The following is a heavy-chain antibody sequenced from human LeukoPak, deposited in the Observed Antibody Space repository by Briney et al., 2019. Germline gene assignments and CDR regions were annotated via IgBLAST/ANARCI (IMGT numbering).Heavy chain of an antibody. V-gene: IGHV1-69*05. J-gene: IGHJ5*02. CDR1: GGTFSSDA. Sequence: SVKVSCKASGGTFSSDAISWVRQAPGQGLEWMGRIIPIFGTANYAQKFQGRVTITTDESTSTAYMELSSLRSEDTAVYYCAREEDIVVVPAAIPYNWFDPWGQGTLVTVSS. CDR3: AREEDIVVVPAAIPYNWFDP. D-gene: IGHD2-2*01. CDR2: IIPIFGTA.